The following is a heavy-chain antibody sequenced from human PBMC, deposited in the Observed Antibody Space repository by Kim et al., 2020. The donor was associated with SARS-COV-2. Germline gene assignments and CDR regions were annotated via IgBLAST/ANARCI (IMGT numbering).Heavy chain of an antibody. J-gene: IGHJ4*02. D-gene: IGHD5-12*01. Sequence: SYAQKFQGRVTMTRDTSTSTVYMELSSLRSEDTAVYYCARGRRGDGYNLLWGQGTLVTVSS. V-gene: IGHV1-46*01. CDR3: ARGRRGDGYNLL.